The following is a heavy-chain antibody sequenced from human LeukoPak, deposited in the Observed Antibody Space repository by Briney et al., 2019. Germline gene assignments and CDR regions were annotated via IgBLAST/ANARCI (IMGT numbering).Heavy chain of an antibody. CDR1: GFTFSHYY. CDR3: ARGAYSRGWTTFDY. V-gene: IGHV3-7*01. Sequence: PGGSLRLSCVASGFTFSHYYMSWVRQAPGQGLEWVAHTNQDGSVEFHVDSVNGRFTISRDNAKNSLYLQMNSLRADDTAVYYCARGAYSRGWTTFDYWGQGILVTVSS. D-gene: IGHD6-19*01. CDR2: TNQDGSVE. J-gene: IGHJ4*02.